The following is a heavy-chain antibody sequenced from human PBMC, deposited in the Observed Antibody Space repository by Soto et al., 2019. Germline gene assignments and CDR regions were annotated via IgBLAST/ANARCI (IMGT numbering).Heavy chain of an antibody. V-gene: IGHV1-69*13. J-gene: IGHJ4*02. D-gene: IGHD3-22*01. CDR1: GGTFSSYA. CDR3: ARGGYFDISNYLAY. Sequence: GSSVKVSCKASGGTFSSYAISWVRQAPGQGLEWMGGIIPIFGTANYAQKFQGRVTITADESTSTAYMELSSLRSEDTAVYYCARGGYFDISNYLAYWGLGTLVTVSS. CDR2: IIPIFGTA.